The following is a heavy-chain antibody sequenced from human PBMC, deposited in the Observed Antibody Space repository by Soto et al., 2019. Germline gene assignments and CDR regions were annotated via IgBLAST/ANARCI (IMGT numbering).Heavy chain of an antibody. CDR1: GYTFTDYY. CDR2: INTHSGGT. V-gene: IGHV1-2*02. Sequence: GGSVKVSCKASGYTFTDYYLHWLRQAPGQGLEGVGWINTHSGGTNFAQRFQGRATMTRDTSISTAYMELSGLRSDDTAVYYCARDPIGGGAPYYCDYWGQGTLVTVSS. J-gene: IGHJ4*02. CDR3: ARDPIGGGAPYYCDY. D-gene: IGHD3-10*01.